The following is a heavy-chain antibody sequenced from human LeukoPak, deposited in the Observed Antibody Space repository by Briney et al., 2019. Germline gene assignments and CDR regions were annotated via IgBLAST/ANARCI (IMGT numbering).Heavy chain of an antibody. CDR2: SYYSGST. CDR3: ARHRSSWPDYLDS. CDR1: GGSMSSYY. Sequence: SETLSLTCTVSGGSMSSYYWSWIRQPPGKGLEWIGYSYYSGSTNYNPSLKSRVTISVDTSKNQFSLKLSSVTAADTAVYYCARHRSSWPDYLDSWGQGTLVTVSS. J-gene: IGHJ4*02. D-gene: IGHD6-13*01. V-gene: IGHV4-59*08.